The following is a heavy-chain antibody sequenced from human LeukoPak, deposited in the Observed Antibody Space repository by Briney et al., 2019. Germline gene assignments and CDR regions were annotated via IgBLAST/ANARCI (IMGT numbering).Heavy chain of an antibody. Sequence: GGSLRLSCAASGFTFSSYSMNWVRQAPGKGLEWVSSISSSSSYIYYADSVKGRFTISRDNAKNSLYLQMNSLRAEATAVYYCARDRYDFWSGYPLTRAFDIWGQGTMVTVSS. D-gene: IGHD3-3*01. V-gene: IGHV3-21*01. CDR2: ISSSSSYI. CDR1: GFTFSSYS. CDR3: ARDRYDFWSGYPLTRAFDI. J-gene: IGHJ3*02.